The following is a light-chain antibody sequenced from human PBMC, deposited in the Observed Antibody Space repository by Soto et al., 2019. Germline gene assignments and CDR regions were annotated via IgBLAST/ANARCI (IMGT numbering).Light chain of an antibody. J-gene: IGKJ5*01. CDR3: QQSYSTLIT. CDR1: QSISSY. V-gene: IGKV1-39*01. Sequence: DIQMTQSHPSLSASVGDGVTITCRASQSISSYLNWYQQKPGKAPKLLIYAASSLQSGVPSRFSGSGSGTDFTLTISCLQSEDFATYYCQQSYSTLITFGQVTRLEIK. CDR2: AAS.